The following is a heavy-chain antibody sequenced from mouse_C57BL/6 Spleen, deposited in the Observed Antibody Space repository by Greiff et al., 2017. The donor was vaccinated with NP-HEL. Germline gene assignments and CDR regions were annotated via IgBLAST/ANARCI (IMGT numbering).Heavy chain of an antibody. J-gene: IGHJ4*01. CDR2: INPNNGGT. Sequence: EVKLMESGPELVKPGASVKMSCKASGYTFTDYNMHWVKQSHGKSLEWIGYINPNNGGTSYNQKFKGKATLTVNKSSSTAYMELRSLTSEDSAVYYCARDRAYYSNYRYAMDYWGQGTSVTVSS. CDR3: ARDRAYYSNYRYAMDY. V-gene: IGHV1-22*01. CDR1: GYTFTDYN. D-gene: IGHD2-5*01.